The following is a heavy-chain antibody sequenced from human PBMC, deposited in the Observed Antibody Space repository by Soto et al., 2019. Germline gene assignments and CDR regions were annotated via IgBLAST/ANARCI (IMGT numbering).Heavy chain of an antibody. CDR2: ISYDGSNK. D-gene: IGHD6-19*01. CDR3: ARDFLSSGWLVTTDYYGMDV. Sequence: GGSLRLSCAASGFTFSSYAMHWVRQAPGKGLEWVAVISYDGSNKYYADNVKGRFTNSRDNSKNTQYMQKKSQRDEDTAEKNCARDFLSSGWLVTTDYYGMDVWGQGT. J-gene: IGHJ6*02. V-gene: IGHV3-30-3*01. CDR1: GFTFSSYA.